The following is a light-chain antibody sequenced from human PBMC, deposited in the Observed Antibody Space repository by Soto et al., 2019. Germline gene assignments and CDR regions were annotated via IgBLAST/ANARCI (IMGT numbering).Light chain of an antibody. Sequence: ENVLTQSPGTLSLSPGERATLSCRASQSVTSSYLAWYRQKPGQAPRLLIYGSSSRATGIPDRFSGSGSGTDFTLTISRLEPEDFAVYYCQQYGTSPYTFGQGTKVDI. CDR1: QSVTSSY. V-gene: IGKV3-20*01. CDR2: GSS. CDR3: QQYGTSPYT. J-gene: IGKJ2*01.